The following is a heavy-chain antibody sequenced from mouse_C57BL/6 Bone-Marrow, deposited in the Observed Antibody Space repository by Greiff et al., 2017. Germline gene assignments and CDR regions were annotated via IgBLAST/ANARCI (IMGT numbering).Heavy chain of an antibody. CDR2: IHPNSGST. CDR1: GYTFTSYW. Sequence: QVQLQQPGAELVKPGASVKLSCKASGYTFTSYWMHWVKPRPGQGLEWIGLIHPNSGSTNYNEKFKSKATLTVDKSSSTAYMQLSSLTSEDSAVXYCAEVLRYYFDVWGTGTTVTVAS. D-gene: IGHD1-1*01. J-gene: IGHJ1*03. V-gene: IGHV1-64*01. CDR3: AEVLRYYFDV.